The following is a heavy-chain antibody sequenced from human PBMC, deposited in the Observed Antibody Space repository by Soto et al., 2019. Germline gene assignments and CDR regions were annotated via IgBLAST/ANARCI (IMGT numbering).Heavy chain of an antibody. J-gene: IGHJ4*02. D-gene: IGHD3-3*02. V-gene: IGHV4-34*01. Sequence: PSETLSLTCAVYGGSFTGYYWSWIRQPPGKGLEWIGEINHSGSTNYNPSLKSRVTISLDTSKNQFSLRLSSVTAADTAVYYCATGGVYHFWSGNQKKYYFDYWGQETLVTVSS. CDR3: ATGGVYHFWSGNQKKYYFDY. CDR1: GGSFTGYY. CDR2: INHSGST.